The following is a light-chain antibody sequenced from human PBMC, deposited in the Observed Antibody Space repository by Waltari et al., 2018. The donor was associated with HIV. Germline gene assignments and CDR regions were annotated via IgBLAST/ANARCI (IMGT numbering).Light chain of an antibody. CDR3: SSYSATNTVV. CDR2: EVT. Sequence: QSALTQPPSVSGSPGQSVTLSCAVTHSDLGGYARVSWYHQPPGTAPKLLIYEVTNRPSGVPGRFSASKSGTTASLTISGLQAGDEGDYYCSSYSATNTVVFGGGTKLTVL. J-gene: IGLJ3*02. V-gene: IGLV2-18*02. CDR1: HSDLGGYAR.